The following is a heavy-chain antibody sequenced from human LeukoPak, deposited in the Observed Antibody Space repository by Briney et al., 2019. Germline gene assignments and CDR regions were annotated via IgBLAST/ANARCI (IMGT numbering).Heavy chain of an antibody. CDR3: AKSAGGTSLEIDY. J-gene: IGHJ4*02. CDR2: ISGSGGST. CDR1: GFTFSSYA. D-gene: IGHD4-23*01. V-gene: IGHV3-23*01. Sequence: GGSLRLSCAASGFTFSSYAMSWVRQAPGKGLEWVSAISGSGGSTYYADSVKGRFTISRDNSKNTLYLQMNSLRVEDTAFYYCAKSAGGTSLEIDYWGQGTLVTVSS.